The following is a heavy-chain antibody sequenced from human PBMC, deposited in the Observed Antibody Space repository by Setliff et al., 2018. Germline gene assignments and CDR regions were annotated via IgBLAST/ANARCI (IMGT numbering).Heavy chain of an antibody. CDR2: ISPYNGDT. CDR1: GYTFFAYG. D-gene: IGHD6-13*01. Sequence: ASVKVSCKASGYTFFAYGINWVRQAPGQGLEWMGWISPYNGDTKLAQNFQGRVTVTTDTFTNTGYMELRSLRSDDTAFYYCARADYSSSLHYLDCWGQGTLVTVSS. CDR3: ARADYSSSLHYLDC. V-gene: IGHV1-18*01. J-gene: IGHJ4*02.